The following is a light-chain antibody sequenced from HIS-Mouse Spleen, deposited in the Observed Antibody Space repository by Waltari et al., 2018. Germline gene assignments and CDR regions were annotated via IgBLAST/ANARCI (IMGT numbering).Light chain of an antibody. CDR1: QSLLHSNGYNY. CDR3: MQALQTPPHT. CDR2: LGS. Sequence: DIVMTQSPLSLPVTPGEPASISCRSSQSLLHSNGYNYLDWYLQQPGQSPQLLIYLGSNRASGVPDRFSGSGSGTDFTLKISRVEAEDVGVYYCMQALQTPPHTFGQGTKLEIK. V-gene: IGKV2-28*01. J-gene: IGKJ2*01.